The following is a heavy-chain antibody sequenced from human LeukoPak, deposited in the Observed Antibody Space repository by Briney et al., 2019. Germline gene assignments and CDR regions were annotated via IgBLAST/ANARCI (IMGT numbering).Heavy chain of an antibody. CDR2: ISTSGST. V-gene: IGHV4-61*02. CDR1: DGSISSGSYY. CDR3: ARAAADGLDS. J-gene: IGHJ4*02. Sequence: SQTLSLTCTVSDGSISSGSYYWTWIRQPAGKGLEWIGRISTSGSTNYNPSLKSRVTISADTSKNQFSLKLNSVTAADTAVYYCARAAADGLDSWGQGTLVTVSS. D-gene: IGHD6-13*01.